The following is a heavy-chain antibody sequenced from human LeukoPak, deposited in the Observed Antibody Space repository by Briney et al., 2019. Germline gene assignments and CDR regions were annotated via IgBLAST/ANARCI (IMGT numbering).Heavy chain of an antibody. CDR3: ARGDSSGYYYVDY. CDR1: GYTFTSYD. J-gene: IGHJ4*02. CDR2: MNRRSGKT. Sequence: ASVKVSCMASGYTFTSYDINWVRQATGQGLEWMGWMNRRSGKTGYAQKFQGRVTINRKTSISTAYMKLSSLRSEDTAVYYCARGDSSGYYYVDYWGQGTLVTVSS. D-gene: IGHD3-22*01. V-gene: IGHV1-8*01.